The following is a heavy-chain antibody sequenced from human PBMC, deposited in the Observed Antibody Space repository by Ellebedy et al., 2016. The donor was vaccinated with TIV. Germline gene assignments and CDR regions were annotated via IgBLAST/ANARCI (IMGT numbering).Heavy chain of an antibody. V-gene: IGHV3-53*01. CDR1: GFTVTLSV. J-gene: IGHJ4*02. D-gene: IGHD2-15*01. Sequence: PGGSLRLSCAASGFTVTLSVVSWARQPPGTGLEWVSFIYAGGDTYYADSVQGRFTVSRDISKHTVYLQMNSLSADDTAVYYCARDSQFGYYDFWGQGTRVTVSA. CDR2: IYAGGDT. CDR3: ARDSQFGYYDF.